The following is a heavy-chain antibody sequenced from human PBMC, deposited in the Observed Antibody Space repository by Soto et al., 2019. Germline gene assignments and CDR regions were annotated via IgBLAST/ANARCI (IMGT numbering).Heavy chain of an antibody. Sequence: GGSLRLSCAASGFTFRSYAMSWVRQAPGKGLEWVSGISCSGSSTYYADSVKGRFTISRDNSKNTLYLQMNSLRAEDTAVYYCAREQTDYYDSSGYYFDYWGQGTLVTVSS. D-gene: IGHD3-22*01. V-gene: IGHV3-23*01. CDR1: GFTFRSYA. CDR3: AREQTDYYDSSGYYFDY. J-gene: IGHJ4*02. CDR2: ISCSGSST.